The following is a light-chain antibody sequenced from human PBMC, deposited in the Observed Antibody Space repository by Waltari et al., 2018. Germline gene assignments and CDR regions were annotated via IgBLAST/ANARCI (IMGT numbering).Light chain of an antibody. J-gene: IGKJ1*01. CDR2: ASS. V-gene: IGKV1-8*01. Sequence: AIRLTPSPSSLAASTGDRVTITCRASQGVGSYLAWYQQKSGRAPKLLLYASSSLEAEVPSRFGGSGSGTDFTLTISCLQSEDFASYFCQQYYSYPVTFGQGTRV. CDR1: QGVGSY. CDR3: QQYYSYPVT.